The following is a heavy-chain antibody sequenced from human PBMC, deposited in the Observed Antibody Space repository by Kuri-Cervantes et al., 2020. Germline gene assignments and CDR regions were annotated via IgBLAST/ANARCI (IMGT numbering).Heavy chain of an antibody. CDR3: ARGRVYDFWSGFDY. V-gene: IGHV1-45*02. CDR2: ITPFNGNT. Sequence: SVKVSCKASGHTFTYRYLHWVRQAPGQALEWMGWITPFNGNTNYAQKFQNRVTITRDRSMGTAYMELNSLRAEDTAVYYCARGRVYDFWSGFDYWGQGTLVTVSS. CDR1: GHTFTYRY. J-gene: IGHJ4*02. D-gene: IGHD3-3*01.